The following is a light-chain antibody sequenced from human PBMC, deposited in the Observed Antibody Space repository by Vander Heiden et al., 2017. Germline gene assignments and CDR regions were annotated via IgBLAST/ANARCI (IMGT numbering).Light chain of an antibody. CDR1: QSVLYSYNSNNE. CDR3: QQYYSTPLT. Sequence: DIVMTQSPDTLAVSRGERATINCKASQSVLYSYNSNNELTGYQQKPGQPPKLLIYWASTRESGVPDRFSGSRSGTAFTLTISSLRAEDVAVYYCQQYYSTPLTFGGGTKVEIK. J-gene: IGKJ4*01. CDR2: WAS. V-gene: IGKV4-1*01.